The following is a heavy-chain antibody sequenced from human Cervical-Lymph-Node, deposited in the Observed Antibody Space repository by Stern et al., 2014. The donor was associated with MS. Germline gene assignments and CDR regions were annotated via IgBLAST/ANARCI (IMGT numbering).Heavy chain of an antibody. Sequence: VQLVQSGGGVVQPGRSLRLSCAASGFMFSSYGMHWVRQAPGKGLEWVAVISYDGSNQYSADSVKGRFTISRDNSKKTMDLQMNSLRPEDTGVYYCAKDRDSNSWILGYFYYGMDVWGQGTTVTVSS. CDR2: ISYDGSNQ. CDR3: AKDRDSNSWILGYFYYGMDV. V-gene: IGHV3-30*18. D-gene: IGHD6-6*01. CDR1: GFMFSSYG. J-gene: IGHJ6*02.